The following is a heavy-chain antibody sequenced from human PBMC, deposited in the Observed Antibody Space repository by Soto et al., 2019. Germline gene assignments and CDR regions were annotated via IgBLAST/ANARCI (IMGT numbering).Heavy chain of an antibody. Sequence: QVQLVESGGGVVQPGRSLRLSCAASGFAFSTYGMHWVRQAPGKGLEWVAVTTSDGARINYADSVKGRFTISRDNSKTTMYLQMNSLTIDDSAVYYCVRKDPGREWELPDYWGQGTLVTVSS. J-gene: IGHJ4*02. D-gene: IGHD1-26*01. V-gene: IGHV3-30*03. CDR2: TTSDGARI. CDR1: GFAFSTYG. CDR3: VRKDPGREWELPDY.